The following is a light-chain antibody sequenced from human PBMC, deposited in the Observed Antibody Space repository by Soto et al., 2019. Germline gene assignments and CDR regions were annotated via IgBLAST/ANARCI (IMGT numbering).Light chain of an antibody. CDR2: GAS. J-gene: IGKJ1*01. Sequence: EKGVSQSPATVSVCPGERATLSCRSSESVVSNLAWYQHKPSQGPGLLIHGASEWATGIPARFSVSGSGTEFTLTITSLQSEHFAVSYYQQDHKGSSGTLGQGTKVDIK. V-gene: IGKV3-15*01. CDR1: ESVVSN. CDR3: QQDHKGSSGT.